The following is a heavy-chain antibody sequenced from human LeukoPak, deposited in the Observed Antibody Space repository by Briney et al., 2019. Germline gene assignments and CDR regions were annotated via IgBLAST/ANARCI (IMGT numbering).Heavy chain of an antibody. CDR2: IYASGST. Sequence: PSETLSLTCTVSGGSISGKSYYWSWIRQPAGKGLEWIGRIYASGSTDYNPSLKSRVTISRDTSKNEFSLNLTSVTAADTAVYYCARDAPPAYCSGGTCYFDYWGQGTLVTVSS. J-gene: IGHJ4*02. CDR3: ARDAPPAYCSGGTCYFDY. V-gene: IGHV4-61*02. CDR1: GGSISGKSYY. D-gene: IGHD2-15*01.